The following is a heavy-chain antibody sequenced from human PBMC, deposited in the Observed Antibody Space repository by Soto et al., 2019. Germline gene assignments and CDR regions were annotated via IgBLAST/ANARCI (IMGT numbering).Heavy chain of an antibody. Sequence: QVHLVESGGGMVQPGRSLRLSCAASRFTFRNYGMHWVRQAPGKGLEWVAVTSYDGSNKYYADSVKGRCTISRDNSKNTLYLQMNSLRTEDTAVYYCAKADNSSTYFYFYGMDVRGQGTTVTVSS. V-gene: IGHV3-30*18. J-gene: IGHJ6*02. CDR2: TSYDGSNK. CDR1: RFTFRNYG. D-gene: IGHD6-13*01. CDR3: AKADNSSTYFYFYGMDV.